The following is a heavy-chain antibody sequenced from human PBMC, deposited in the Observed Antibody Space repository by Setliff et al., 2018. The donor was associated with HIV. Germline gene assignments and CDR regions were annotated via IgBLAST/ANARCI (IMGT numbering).Heavy chain of an antibody. J-gene: IGHJ5*02. CDR2: IYYSGST. CDR3: AREGLAVAGLNWFDP. V-gene: IGHV4-59*01. CDR1: GGSINSYY. D-gene: IGHD6-19*01. Sequence: PSETLSLTCTVSGGSINSYYWTWIRQPPGKGLEWIGYIYYSGSTNYNPSLKSRVTISVDTSKNQFSLKLSSVTAADTAVYYCAREGLAVAGLNWFDPWGQGTLVTVSS.